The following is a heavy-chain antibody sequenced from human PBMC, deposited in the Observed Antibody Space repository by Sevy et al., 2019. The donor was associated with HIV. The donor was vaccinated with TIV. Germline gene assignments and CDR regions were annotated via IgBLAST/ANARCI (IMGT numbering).Heavy chain of an antibody. V-gene: IGHV3-53*01. CDR1: GFTVSSNY. Sequence: GGSLRLSCAASGFTVSSNYMSWVRQAPGKGLEWVSVIYSGGRTYYADSVKGRFTISRDNSKNTLDLQMNSLRAEDTAVYYCARARSHDAFDIWGQRTMVTVSS. J-gene: IGHJ3*02. CDR2: IYSGGRT. CDR3: ARARSHDAFDI.